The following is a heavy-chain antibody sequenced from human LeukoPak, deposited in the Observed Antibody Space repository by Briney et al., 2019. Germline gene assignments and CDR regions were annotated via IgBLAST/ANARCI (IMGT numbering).Heavy chain of an antibody. V-gene: IGHV3-23*01. CDR1: GFTFSSYA. J-gene: IGHJ4*02. CDR3: AHYGGSSSRKTVDY. Sequence: PGGSLRLSCAASGFTFSSYAMSWVRQAPGKGLEWVSAISGSGGSTYYADSVKGRFTISRDNSRNTLYLQMNSLRAEDTAVYYCAHYGGSSSRKTVDYWGQGTLVTVSS. CDR2: ISGSGGST. D-gene: IGHD6-13*01.